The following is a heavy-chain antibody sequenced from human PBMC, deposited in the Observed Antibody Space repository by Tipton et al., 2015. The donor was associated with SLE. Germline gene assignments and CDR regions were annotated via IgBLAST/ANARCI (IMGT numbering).Heavy chain of an antibody. D-gene: IGHD3-16*01. Sequence: TLSLTCAVSGCSISSGGYSWSWIRQPPGKGLEWIGYIYHSGSTYYNPSLKSRVTISVDRSKNQFSLKLSSVTAADTAVYYCARDMGDAFDIWGQGTMVTVSS. J-gene: IGHJ3*02. CDR2: IYHSGST. CDR1: GCSISSGGYS. CDR3: ARDMGDAFDI. V-gene: IGHV4-30-2*01.